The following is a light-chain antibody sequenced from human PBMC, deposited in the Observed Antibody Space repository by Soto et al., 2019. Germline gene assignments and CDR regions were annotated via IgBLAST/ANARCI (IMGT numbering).Light chain of an antibody. Sequence: DIQMTQSPSTLSASVGDRVTITCRASQSISSSLAWYQQKPGKAPILLISKASTLETGVPSRFSGSGSGTTFPLTISSLQPDDLGTYYCQQYRSYPFTFGPGTRLENK. CDR3: QQYRSYPFT. CDR2: KAS. V-gene: IGKV1-5*03. CDR1: QSISSS. J-gene: IGKJ5*01.